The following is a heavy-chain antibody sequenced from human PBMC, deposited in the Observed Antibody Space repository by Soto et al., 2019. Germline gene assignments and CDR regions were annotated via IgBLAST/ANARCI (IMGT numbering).Heavy chain of an antibody. CDR3: ARDSPDFGDYAGLDY. CDR1: GFTVSSNY. J-gene: IGHJ4*02. Sequence: EVQLVESGGGLVQPGGSLRLSCAASGFTVSSNYMSWVRQAPGKGLEWVSVIYSGGSTYYADSVKGRFTISRDNSKNTLYLQMNSPRAEDTAVYYCARDSPDFGDYAGLDYWGQGTLDTVSS. D-gene: IGHD4-17*01. CDR2: IYSGGST. V-gene: IGHV3-66*01.